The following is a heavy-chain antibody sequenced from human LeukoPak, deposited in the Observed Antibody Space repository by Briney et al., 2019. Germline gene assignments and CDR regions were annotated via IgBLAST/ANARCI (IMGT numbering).Heavy chain of an antibody. CDR1: GGTVSRYA. CDR2: TIPLFGTA. D-gene: IGHD3-10*01. Sequence: SVKVSCKASGGTVSRYAISWVRQAPGQGLEWMGGTIPLFGTANYAQKFQGRVTITADKSTSTAYMELSSLRSEDTAVYYCARDLRITMVRGEWFDPWGQGTLVTVSS. J-gene: IGHJ5*02. V-gene: IGHV1-69*06. CDR3: ARDLRITMVRGEWFDP.